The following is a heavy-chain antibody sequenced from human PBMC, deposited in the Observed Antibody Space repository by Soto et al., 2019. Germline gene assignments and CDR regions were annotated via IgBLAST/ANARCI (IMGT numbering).Heavy chain of an antibody. CDR1: GFTFSSYA. CDR2: ISGSGGST. Sequence: GGSLRLSCAASGFTFSSYAMSWVRQAPGKGLEWVSAISGSGGSTYYADSVKGRFTISRDNSKNTLYLQMNSLRAEDTAVYYCANFKGKTDYYYGMDFWGQGTTVTVSS. J-gene: IGHJ6*02. V-gene: IGHV3-23*01. D-gene: IGHD3-10*01. CDR3: ANFKGKTDYYYGMDF.